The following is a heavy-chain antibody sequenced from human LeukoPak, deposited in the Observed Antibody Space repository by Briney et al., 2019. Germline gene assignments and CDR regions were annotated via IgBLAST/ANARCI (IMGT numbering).Heavy chain of an antibody. Sequence: ASVKVSCKASGYTFTGYYMHWVRQAPGQGLEWMGWINPNSGGTNYAQKFQGRVTMTRDTSISTAYMELSRLRSDDMAVYYCARGRRITMIVVVTNYYYGMDVWGQGTTVTVSS. V-gene: IGHV1-2*02. CDR2: INPNSGGT. CDR3: ARGRRITMIVVVTNYYYGMDV. J-gene: IGHJ6*02. CDR1: GYTFTGYY. D-gene: IGHD3-22*01.